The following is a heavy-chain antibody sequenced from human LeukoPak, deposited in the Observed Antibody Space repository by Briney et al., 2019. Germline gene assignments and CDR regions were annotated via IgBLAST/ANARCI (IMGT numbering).Heavy chain of an antibody. D-gene: IGHD3-16*01. J-gene: IGHJ4*02. CDR1: GFTFSSYA. V-gene: IGHV3-30-3*01. Sequence: GGSLRLSCAASGFTFSSYAMHWVRQAPGKGLEWVAVISYDGSNKYYADSVKGRFTISRDNSKNTLYLQMNSLRAEDTAVYYCARDWGYLQVLVLPNYWGQGTLVTVSS. CDR3: ARDWGYLQVLVLPNY. CDR2: ISYDGSNK.